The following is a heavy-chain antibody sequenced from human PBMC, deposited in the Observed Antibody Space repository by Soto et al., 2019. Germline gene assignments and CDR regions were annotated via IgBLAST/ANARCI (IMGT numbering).Heavy chain of an antibody. CDR3: AKDGAAAGPYYNYGMDV. CDR1: GFTFSSYA. V-gene: IGHV3-23*01. CDR2: ISGSGGST. J-gene: IGHJ6*02. D-gene: IGHD6-13*01. Sequence: EVQLLESGGGLVQPGGSLRLSCAASGFTFSSYAMSWVRQAPGKGLEWVSAISGSGGSTYYADSVKGRFTISRDNSRKTLYLQMNSLRAEDTAVYYCAKDGAAAGPYYNYGMDVWGQGTTVTVSS.